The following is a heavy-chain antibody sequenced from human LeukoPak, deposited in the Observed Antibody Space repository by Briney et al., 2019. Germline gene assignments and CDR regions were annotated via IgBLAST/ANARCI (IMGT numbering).Heavy chain of an antibody. CDR3: ATVGSSSGWYFDY. D-gene: IGHD6-19*01. V-gene: IGHV1-24*01. J-gene: IGHJ4*02. Sequence: GASVKVSCKVSAYTLTELSMHWGRQAPGKGLGWMGGFDTEDGETIYAQKFQGRVTMTEDTSTDTAYMELSSLRSEDTAVYYCATVGSSSGWYFDYWGQGTLVTVSS. CDR2: FDTEDGET. CDR1: AYTLTELS.